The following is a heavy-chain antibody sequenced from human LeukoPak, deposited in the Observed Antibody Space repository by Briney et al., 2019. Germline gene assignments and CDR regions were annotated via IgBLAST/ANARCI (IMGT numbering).Heavy chain of an antibody. J-gene: IGHJ4*02. CDR3: AKDHQGYWADSFDY. CDR2: ISGSGGST. Sequence: GGSLRLSCAASGFTFSSYAMSWVRQAPGKGLEWVSAISGSGGSTYFADSVKGRFTVSRDNSKDTLYLQMNSLRAEDTAVYYCAKDHQGYWADSFDYRGQGTLVTVSS. V-gene: IGHV3-23*01. D-gene: IGHD6-13*01. CDR1: GFTFSSYA.